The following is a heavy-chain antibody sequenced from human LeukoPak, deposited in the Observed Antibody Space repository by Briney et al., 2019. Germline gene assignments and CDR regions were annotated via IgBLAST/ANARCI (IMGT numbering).Heavy chain of an antibody. V-gene: IGHV3-21*01. CDR1: GFTFSSYS. CDR3: ARVNFCSSTSFYYAFDI. D-gene: IGHD2-2*01. J-gene: IGHJ3*02. CDR2: ISSSSSYI. Sequence: GGSLRLSCAASGFTFSSYSMNWVRQAPGKGLEWVSSISSSSSYIYYADSVKGRFTISRDNAKNSLYLQMNSLRAEDTAVYYCARVNFCSSTSFYYAFDIWGQGTMVTVSS.